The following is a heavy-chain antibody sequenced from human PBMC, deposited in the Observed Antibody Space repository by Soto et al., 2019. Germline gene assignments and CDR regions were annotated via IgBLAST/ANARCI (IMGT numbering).Heavy chain of an antibody. V-gene: IGHV3-53*01. CDR1: GFTANTNY. CDR2: MYSGGDI. Sequence: PGGSLRLSWLVSGFTANTNYMYWVRKAPGRGLEWVSAMYSGGDIHYADSVKGRFTISRDTSENTLYLRMDKLRVEDTAVYFCVSRIPSWVFDYWGKGTLVTVSS. CDR3: VSRIPSWVFDY. D-gene: IGHD3-16*01. J-gene: IGHJ4*01.